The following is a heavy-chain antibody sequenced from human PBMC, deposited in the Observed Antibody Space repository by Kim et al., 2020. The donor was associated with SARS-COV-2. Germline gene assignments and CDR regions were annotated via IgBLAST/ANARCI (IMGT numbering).Heavy chain of an antibody. V-gene: IGHV3-33*01. CDR2: NK. J-gene: IGHJ6*02. Sequence: NKYYADAVKGRFTISRDNSKNTLYLQMNSLRAEDTAVYYCARAFRGMDVWGQGTTVTVSS. CDR3: ARAFRGMDV.